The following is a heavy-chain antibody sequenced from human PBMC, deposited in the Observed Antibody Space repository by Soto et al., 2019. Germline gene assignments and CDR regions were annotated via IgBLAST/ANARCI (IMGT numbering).Heavy chain of an antibody. CDR2: IIPIFGTA. V-gene: IGHV1-69*12. Sequence: QVQLVQSGAEVKKPGSSVKVSCKASGGTFSSYAISWVRQAPGQGLEWMGGIIPIFGTANYAQKFQGRVTITADESTSTAYMERRSLRSEDTAVYYCARDRGDYYDSSGYRYFDYWGQGTLVTVSS. J-gene: IGHJ4*02. CDR3: ARDRGDYYDSSGYRYFDY. CDR1: GGTFSSYA. D-gene: IGHD3-22*01.